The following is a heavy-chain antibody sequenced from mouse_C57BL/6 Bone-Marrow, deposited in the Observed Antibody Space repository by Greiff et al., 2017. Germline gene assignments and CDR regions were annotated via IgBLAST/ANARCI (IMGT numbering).Heavy chain of an antibody. Sequence: QVQLQQPGAELVMPGASVKLSCKASGYTFTSYWVHWVKQRPGQGLEWIGEIDPSDSYTNYNQKFKGKSTLTVDKSSSTAYMQLSSLTSEDSAVYYCARDSQASEAMDYWGQGTSVTVSS. CDR1: GYTFTSYW. V-gene: IGHV1-69*01. CDR3: ARDSQASEAMDY. D-gene: IGHD3-3*01. J-gene: IGHJ4*01. CDR2: IDPSDSYT.